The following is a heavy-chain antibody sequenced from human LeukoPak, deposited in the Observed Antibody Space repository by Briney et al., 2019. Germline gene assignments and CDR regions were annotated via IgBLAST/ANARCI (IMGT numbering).Heavy chain of an antibody. CDR1: GFTFSDCY. V-gene: IGHV3-11*01. CDR2: ISSSGTTI. Sequence: GGSLRLSCAASGFTFSDCYMSWIRQPPGKGLEWVSYISSSGTTIYYADSVRGRFTVSRDNAKNSLYLQMDSLSAEDTAVYYCASLRGVNRWGQGTLVTVSS. CDR3: ASLRGVNR. J-gene: IGHJ4*02. D-gene: IGHD3-10*01.